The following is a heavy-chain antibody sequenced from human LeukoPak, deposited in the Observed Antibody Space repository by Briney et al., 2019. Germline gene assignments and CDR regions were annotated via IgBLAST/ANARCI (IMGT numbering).Heavy chain of an antibody. J-gene: IGHJ4*02. D-gene: IGHD6-6*01. CDR3: ARGRSATYSSSHPKTN. CDR1: GGSFSGYY. Sequence: SETLSLTCAVYGGSFSGYYWSWIRQPPGKGLEWIGEINHSGSTNYNPSLKSRVTISVDTSKNQFSLKLSSVTAADTAVYYCARGRSATYSSSHPKTNWGQGTLVTVSS. V-gene: IGHV4-34*01. CDR2: INHSGST.